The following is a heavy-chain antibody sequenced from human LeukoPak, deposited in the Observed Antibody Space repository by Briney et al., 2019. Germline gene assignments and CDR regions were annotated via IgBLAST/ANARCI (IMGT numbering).Heavy chain of an antibody. V-gene: IGHV3-74*01. J-gene: IGHJ4*02. D-gene: IGHD1-26*01. CDR3: ARDRGALDY. CDR2: INSDGSVT. Sequence: GGSLRLSCAASGFTFTNYWMHWVRQAPGEGLVWVSRINSDGSVTRYADSVKGRFTISRDNAKNTVFLQMNSLRTEDTAVYYCARDRGALDYWCQGTLVTVSS. CDR1: GFTFTNYW.